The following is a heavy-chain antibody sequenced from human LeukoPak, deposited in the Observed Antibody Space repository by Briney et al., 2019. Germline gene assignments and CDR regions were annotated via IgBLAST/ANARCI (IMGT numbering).Heavy chain of an antibody. Sequence: SETLSLTCAVYGGSFSGYYWSWIRQPPGKGLVWIGEINHSGSTNYNPSLKSRVTISVDTSKNQFSLKLSSVTAADTAVYYCARGKLRSWFDPWGQGTLVTVSS. CDR3: ARGKLRSWFDP. V-gene: IGHV4-34*01. CDR1: GGSFSGYY. J-gene: IGHJ5*02. D-gene: IGHD4-17*01. CDR2: INHSGST.